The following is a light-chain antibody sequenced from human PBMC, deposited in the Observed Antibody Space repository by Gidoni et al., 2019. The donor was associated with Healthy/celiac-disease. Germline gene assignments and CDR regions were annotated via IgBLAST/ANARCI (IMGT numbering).Light chain of an antibody. V-gene: IGKV1-39*01. CDR1: QSISSY. CDR3: QQSYSTPPET. Sequence: DIQMTQSPSSLSASVGDRVTITCRVSQSISSYLNWYQQKPGKAPKLLIYAASSLQSGVPSRFSGSGSGTDFTLTISSLQPEDFATYYCQQSYSTPPETFGQGTKLEIK. J-gene: IGKJ2*01. CDR2: AAS.